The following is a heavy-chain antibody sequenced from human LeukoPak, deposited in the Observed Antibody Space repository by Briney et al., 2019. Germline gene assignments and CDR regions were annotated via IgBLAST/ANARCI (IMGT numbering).Heavy chain of an antibody. J-gene: IGHJ4*02. CDR2: INNDGSYI. CDR1: GFIFSNSA. Sequence: GGSLRLSCAASGFIFSNSAMNWVRQAPGKGLEWVSSINNDGSYIYYAGSVKGRFTISRDNAKNSLYLQMNSLRAEDTAVYYCASGSYSFTDFDYWGQGTLVTVSS. CDR3: ASGSYSFTDFDY. V-gene: IGHV3-21*04. D-gene: IGHD1-26*01.